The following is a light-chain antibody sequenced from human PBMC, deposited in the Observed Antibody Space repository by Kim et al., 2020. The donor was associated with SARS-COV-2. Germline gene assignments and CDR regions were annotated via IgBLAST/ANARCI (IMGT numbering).Light chain of an antibody. Sequence: QSALTQPASVSGSPGQSITISCTGTSSDIGAYNYVSWYQQHPGKAPKLIIFDVTDRPSGISDRFSGSKSGRTASLTISGLRAEDEADYYCTSYRSRATLIFGGGTKLTVL. CDR3: TSYRSRATLI. V-gene: IGLV2-14*03. CDR2: DVT. CDR1: SSDIGAYNY. J-gene: IGLJ2*01.